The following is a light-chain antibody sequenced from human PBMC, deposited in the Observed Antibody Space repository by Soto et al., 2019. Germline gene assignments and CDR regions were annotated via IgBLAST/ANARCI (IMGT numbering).Light chain of an antibody. CDR2: LAS. CDR1: QSLQHSNGYNY. CDR3: MQGVQMPPIT. V-gene: IGKV2-28*01. Sequence: DIVVTQSPLSLPVTPGEPASISCRSSQSLQHSNGYNYLDWYFQKPGQSPQLLIHLASNRASGVPVRFSGSGSGTDFTLNISSVEAEDVGLYYCMQGVQMPPITFGQGTRLEI. J-gene: IGKJ5*01.